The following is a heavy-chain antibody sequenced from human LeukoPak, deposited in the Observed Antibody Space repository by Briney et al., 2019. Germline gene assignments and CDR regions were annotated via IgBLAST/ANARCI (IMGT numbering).Heavy chain of an antibody. Sequence: ASVKVSCKASGGTFSSYGISWVRQAPGQGLEWMGWIGAYNGNTNYAQKLQGRVTMTTDTSTSTAYMELRSLRSDDTAVYYCARTRFWYYDSYVRPYYFDYWGQGTLVTVSS. V-gene: IGHV1-18*01. CDR1: GGTFSSYG. CDR3: ARTRFWYYDSYVRPYYFDY. CDR2: IGAYNGNT. D-gene: IGHD3-22*01. J-gene: IGHJ4*02.